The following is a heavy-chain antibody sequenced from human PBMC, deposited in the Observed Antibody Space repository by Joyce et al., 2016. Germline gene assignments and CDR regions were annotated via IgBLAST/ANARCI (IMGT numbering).Heavy chain of an antibody. V-gene: IGHV7-4-1*02. Sequence: QVQLVQSGSELKKFGASVKISCKASGYTFSDYSMNWVRQAPGQGLEYMGWINTNTWNPTFAQGFTGRFFFSLDMSVSTAYLEITSLQPEDTDVYYCARGDWFDPWGQGTLVTVSS. CDR1: GYTFSDYS. J-gene: IGHJ5*02. CDR3: ARGDWFDP. CDR2: INTNTWNP.